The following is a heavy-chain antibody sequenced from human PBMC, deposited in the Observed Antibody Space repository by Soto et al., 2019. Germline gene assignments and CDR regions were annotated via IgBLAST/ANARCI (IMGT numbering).Heavy chain of an antibody. Sequence: SETLSLTCTVSCGSITSYYWSWIRQPVGRGLEWIGRIYTSGSTNYNPSLKSRVTMSVDRSKNQFSLRLSSATAADTAVYYCARTSSSWYYFDFWGQGTLVTVSS. D-gene: IGHD6-13*01. CDR3: ARTSSSWYYFDF. J-gene: IGHJ4*02. V-gene: IGHV4-4*07. CDR1: CGSITSYY. CDR2: IYTSGST.